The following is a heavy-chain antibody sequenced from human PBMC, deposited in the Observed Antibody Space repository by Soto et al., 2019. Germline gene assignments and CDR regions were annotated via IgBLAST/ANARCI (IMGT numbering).Heavy chain of an antibody. CDR3: ARAINYYDSSGYPNFDY. D-gene: IGHD3-22*01. V-gene: IGHV4-34*01. CDR2: IYHSGST. Sequence: WETLSLTCAVYGGSFSDYYWSWIRQPPGKGLEWIGSIYHSGSTYYNPSLKSRVTISVDTSKNQFSLKLSSVTAADTAVYYCARAINYYDSSGYPNFDYWGQGTLVTVSS. J-gene: IGHJ4*02. CDR1: GGSFSDYY.